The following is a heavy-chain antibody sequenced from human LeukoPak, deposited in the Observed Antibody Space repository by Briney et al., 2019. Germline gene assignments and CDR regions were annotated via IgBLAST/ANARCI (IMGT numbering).Heavy chain of an antibody. CDR1: GFAFSRND. J-gene: IGHJ4*02. D-gene: IGHD3-10*01. Sequence: DPGGSLRLSCAASGFAFSRNDMSWVRQAPGKGLEWVSSIGGSGTRTYYADSVKGRFTISRDTSKNTLYLQMNSLRAEDAAVYYCAKYRGFGDSYDSWGQGTLVTVSS. V-gene: IGHV3-23*01. CDR3: AKYRGFGDSYDS. CDR2: IGGSGTRT.